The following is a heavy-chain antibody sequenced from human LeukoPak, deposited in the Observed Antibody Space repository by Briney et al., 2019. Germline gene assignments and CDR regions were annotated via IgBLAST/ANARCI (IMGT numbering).Heavy chain of an antibody. D-gene: IGHD2-2*02. CDR2: ISYDGGNK. J-gene: IGHJ3*02. V-gene: IGHV3-30*04. CDR1: GFTFSSYA. CDR3: ARDRTGYCSSTSCHMGAFDI. Sequence: GGSLRLSCAASGFTFSSYAMHWVRQAPGKGLEWVAVISYDGGNKYYADSVKGRFTISRDNSKNTLYLQMNSLRAEDTAVYYCARDRTGYCSSTSCHMGAFDIWGQGTMVTVSS.